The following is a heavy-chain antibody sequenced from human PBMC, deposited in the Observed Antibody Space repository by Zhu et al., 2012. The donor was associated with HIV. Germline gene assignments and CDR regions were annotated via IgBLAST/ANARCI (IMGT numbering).Heavy chain of an antibody. Sequence: QVQLQESGPRLVRPSETLSLTCTVSGGSISSHFWTWIRQPPGKGLEWIGNVYFSGSTKYNPSLESRVTISIDMSKNHFSLELTSVTAADTAVYYCARDRDYDILSGAFDSWAREPCHRLL. V-gene: IGHV4-59*11. CDR2: VYFSGST. CDR1: GGSISSHF. D-gene: IGHD3-9*01. CDR3: ARDRDYDILSGAFDS. J-gene: IGHJ5*01.